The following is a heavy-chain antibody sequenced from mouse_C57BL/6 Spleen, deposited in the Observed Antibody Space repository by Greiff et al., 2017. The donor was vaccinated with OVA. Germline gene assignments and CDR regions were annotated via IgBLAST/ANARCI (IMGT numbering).Heavy chain of an antibody. J-gene: IGHJ1*03. CDR3: ASSGYDYDWYFDV. CDR1: GYTFTSYW. D-gene: IGHD2-4*01. V-gene: IGHV1-64*01. CDR2: IHPNSGST. Sequence: VQLQQPGAELVKPGASVKLSCKASGYTFTSYWMHWVKQRPGQGLEWIGMIHPNSGSTNYNEKFKSKATLTVDKSSSTAYMQLSSLTSEDSAVYYCASSGYDYDWYFDVWGTGTTVTVSS.